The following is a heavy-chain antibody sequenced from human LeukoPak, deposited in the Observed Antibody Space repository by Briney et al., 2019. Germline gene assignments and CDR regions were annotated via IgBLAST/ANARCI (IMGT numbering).Heavy chain of an antibody. J-gene: IGHJ4*02. CDR1: GGSISSSNW. Sequence: PSETLSLTCAVSGGSISSSNWWSWVRQPPGKGLEWIGEIYHSGSTNYNPSLKSRVTISVDKSKNQFSLKLSSVTAADTAVYYCARDFLIVGAKPGVPGPEGYWGQGTLVTVSS. CDR2: IYHSGST. V-gene: IGHV4-4*02. D-gene: IGHD1-26*01. CDR3: ARDFLIVGAKPGVPGPEGY.